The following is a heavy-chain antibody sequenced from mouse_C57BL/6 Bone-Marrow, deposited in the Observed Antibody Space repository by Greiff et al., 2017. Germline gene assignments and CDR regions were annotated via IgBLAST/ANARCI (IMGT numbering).Heavy chain of an antibody. Sequence: EVNVVESGGGLVKPGGSLKLSCAASGFTFSDYGMHWVRQAPEKGLEWVAYISSGSSTIYFADTVKGRFTISRGNAKNTLFLQMTSLRSEDTAMYYCARRGDYGEAWFAYWGQGTLVTVSA. V-gene: IGHV5-17*01. J-gene: IGHJ3*01. D-gene: IGHD2-4*01. CDR3: ARRGDYGEAWFAY. CDR2: ISSGSSTI. CDR1: GFTFSDYG.